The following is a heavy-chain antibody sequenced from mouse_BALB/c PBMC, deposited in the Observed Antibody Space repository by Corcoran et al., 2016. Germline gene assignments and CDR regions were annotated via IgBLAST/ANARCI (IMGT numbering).Heavy chain of an antibody. J-gene: IGHJ3*01. Sequence: EDQLQQSGAELVKPGASVKLSCTASGFNIKDTYMHWGKQRPEQGLEWIGRIDPANGNTKYDPKFQGKATITADTSSNTAYLQLSSLTSEDTAVYYCAMITTFAYWGQGTLVTVSA. CDR1: GFNIKDTY. CDR2: IDPANGNT. D-gene: IGHD2-4*01. CDR3: AMITTFAY. V-gene: IGHV14-3*02.